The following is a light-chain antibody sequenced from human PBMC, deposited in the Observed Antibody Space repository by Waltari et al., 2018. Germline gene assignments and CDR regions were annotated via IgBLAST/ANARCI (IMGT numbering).Light chain of an antibody. Sequence: QSVLTQPPSASGTPGQRVTISCSGSSSNIGSNTVNWYQQLPGTAPKLLIYSNNQRPSGFPDRFSGAKSGTSASLAISGLQSEDEADYYFAAWDDSLNGHVFGGGTKLTVL. V-gene: IGLV1-44*01. CDR3: AAWDDSLNGHV. CDR2: SNN. CDR1: SSNIGSNT. J-gene: IGLJ2*01.